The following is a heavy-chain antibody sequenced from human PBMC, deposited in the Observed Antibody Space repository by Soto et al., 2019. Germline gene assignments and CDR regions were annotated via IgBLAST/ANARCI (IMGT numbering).Heavy chain of an antibody. Sequence: VAVISYDGSNKYYADSVKGRFTISRDNSKNTLYLQMNSLRAEDTAVYYCARVPLVPAAMGYYYGMDVWGQGTTVTVSS. J-gene: IGHJ6*02. CDR2: ISYDGSNK. D-gene: IGHD2-2*01. V-gene: IGHV3-30-3*01. CDR3: ARVPLVPAAMGYYYGMDV.